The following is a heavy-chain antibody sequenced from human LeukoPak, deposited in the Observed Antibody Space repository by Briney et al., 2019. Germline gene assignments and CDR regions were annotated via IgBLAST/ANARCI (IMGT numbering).Heavy chain of an antibody. Sequence: GGSLRLSCAASGFTFSYYYMIWLRQAPGKGLEWVSYISSSGNTIYYADSVKGRFTISSDNAKNSLYLQMNSLRAEDTAVYYCARDAAAARPYYYYGMDVGGQGPTVTGSS. V-gene: IGHV3-11*01. CDR2: ISSSGNTI. J-gene: IGHJ6*02. CDR3: ARDAAAARPYYYYGMDV. D-gene: IGHD6-13*01. CDR1: GFTFSYYY.